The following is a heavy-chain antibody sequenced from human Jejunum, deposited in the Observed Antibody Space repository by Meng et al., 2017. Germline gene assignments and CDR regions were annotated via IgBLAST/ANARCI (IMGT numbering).Heavy chain of an antibody. CDR2: SRTKASGYTT. Sequence: EVCLGGFGGGLVQPRGSLVLSCEVFGLTLSYHLMDWVRQAPGKGLEWVGRSRTKASGYTTEYAASVRGRLTVSRHDSENLVFLQMNSLKAEDTAVYYCAGGRPGSAPFDYWGRGTLVTVSS. V-gene: IGHV3-72*01. J-gene: IGHJ4*02. CDR1: GLTLSYHL. D-gene: IGHD1-26*01. CDR3: AGGRPGSAPFDY.